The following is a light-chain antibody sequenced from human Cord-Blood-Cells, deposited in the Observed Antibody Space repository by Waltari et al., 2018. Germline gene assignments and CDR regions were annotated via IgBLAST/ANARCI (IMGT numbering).Light chain of an antibody. J-gene: IGKJ4*01. V-gene: IGKV2-28*01. CDR1: QNLLHSNGYNY. Sequence: DLVMTQSPLSLTVTPGEPASLPCRSSQNLLHSNGYNYLNWYLQKPGQSPQLLIYLGSNRASGVPDRFSGSGSGTDFTLKISRVEAEDVGVYYCMQALQTPLTFGGGTKVEIK. CDR2: LGS. CDR3: MQALQTPLT.